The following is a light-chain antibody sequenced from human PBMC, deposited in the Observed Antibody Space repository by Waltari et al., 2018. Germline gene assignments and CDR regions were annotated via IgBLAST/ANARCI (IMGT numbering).Light chain of an antibody. CDR1: SSDVGGYNF. J-gene: IGLJ3*02. CDR3: CSYTGYYTV. CDR2: DVN. V-gene: IGLV2-11*01. Sequence: QSALTQPRSVSGSPGQSVTISCTGTSSDVGGYNFVSWYQQYPGNAPKLVIYDVNKRPSGVPDRFSGSKSGNTASLIISGLQTEDEADYYCCSYTGYYTVFGGGTKVAVL.